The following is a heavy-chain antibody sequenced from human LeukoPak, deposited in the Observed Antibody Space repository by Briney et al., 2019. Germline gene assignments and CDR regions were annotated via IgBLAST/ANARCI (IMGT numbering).Heavy chain of an antibody. V-gene: IGHV3-21*01. J-gene: IGHJ5*02. Sequence: GGSLRLSCAASGFTFSSYSMNWVRQAPGKGLEWVSSISSSSGYIYYADSVKGRFTISRDNAKNSLYLQMNSLRAEDTAVYYCARASDYDYVWGSYRYYDRFDPWGQGTLVTVSS. D-gene: IGHD3-16*02. CDR1: GFTFSSYS. CDR3: ARASDYDYVWGSYRYYDRFDP. CDR2: ISSSSGYI.